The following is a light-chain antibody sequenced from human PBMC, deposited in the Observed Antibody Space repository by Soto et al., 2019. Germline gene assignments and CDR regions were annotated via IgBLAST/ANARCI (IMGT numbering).Light chain of an antibody. CDR1: QDITYY. CDR2: DAS. J-gene: IGKJ5*01. V-gene: IGKV1-33*01. CDR3: QQHHDLPIT. Sequence: DIQMTQSPSSLSASVGDRVTITCQASQDITYYLNWYQQKPGKAPSLLIHDASSLQTGVPSRFSGSGSGTDFTFTINSLQPDDIATYYCQQHHDLPITFSQGTRLEIK.